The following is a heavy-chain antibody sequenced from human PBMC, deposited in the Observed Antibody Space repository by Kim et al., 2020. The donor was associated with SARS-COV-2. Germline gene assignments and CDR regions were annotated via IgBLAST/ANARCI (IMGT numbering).Heavy chain of an antibody. D-gene: IGHD5-12*01. CDR2: IYNSVST. Sequence: SETLSLTCTVSGGSISSGGYYWSWIRQHPGKGLEWIGYIYNSVSTYYNPSLKSRVTISVDTSKNQFSLKLSSVTAADTAVYYCARDSGPYSGYGRRGYYGMDVWGQGTTVTVSS. V-gene: IGHV4-31*03. CDR3: ARDSGPYSGYGRRGYYGMDV. J-gene: IGHJ6*02. CDR1: GGSISSGGYY.